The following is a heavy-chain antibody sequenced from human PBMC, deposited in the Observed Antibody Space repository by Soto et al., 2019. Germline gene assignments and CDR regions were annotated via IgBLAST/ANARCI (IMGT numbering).Heavy chain of an antibody. CDR2: IHYSGST. D-gene: IGHD6-13*01. J-gene: IGHJ5*02. Sequence: SETLSLTCTVSGGSVSSGNYYWSWIRQPPGQGLEWIGDIHYSGSTNYNPSLKSRATISLDTSRNQVSLKLNSMTAADTAVYYCARGDASSWFFDWFDPWGQGIQVTVSS. V-gene: IGHV4-61*01. CDR3: ARGDASSWFFDWFDP. CDR1: GGSVSSGNYY.